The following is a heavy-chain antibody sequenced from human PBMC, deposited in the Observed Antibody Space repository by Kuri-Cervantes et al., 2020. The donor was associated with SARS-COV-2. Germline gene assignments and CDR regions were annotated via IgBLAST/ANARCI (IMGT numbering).Heavy chain of an antibody. CDR3: ARPGEEPDPVGGAFDI. J-gene: IGHJ3*02. D-gene: IGHD1-14*01. V-gene: IGHV5-51*07. CDR2: IYPGDSDT. CDR1: GYSFTSYW. Sequence: GESLKISCKGSGYSFTSYWIGWVHQMPGKGLEWMGIIYPGDSDTRYSPSFQGQVTISADKSISTAYLQWSSLKASDTAMYYCARPGEEPDPVGGAFDIWGQGTMVTVSS.